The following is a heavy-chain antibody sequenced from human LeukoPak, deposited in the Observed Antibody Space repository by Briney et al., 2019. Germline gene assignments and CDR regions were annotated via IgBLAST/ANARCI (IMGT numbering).Heavy chain of an antibody. Sequence: GGSLRLSCAASGFTFATYWMAWFRQAPGKGLESVALIKEDGGEKYYVDSVKGRFTISRDDAKKSLYLQMNSLRAEDTAVYYCARHRGDYWGQGTLVTVSS. CDR1: GFTFATYW. CDR3: ARHRGDY. V-gene: IGHV3-7*01. D-gene: IGHD1-14*01. CDR2: IKEDGGEK. J-gene: IGHJ4*02.